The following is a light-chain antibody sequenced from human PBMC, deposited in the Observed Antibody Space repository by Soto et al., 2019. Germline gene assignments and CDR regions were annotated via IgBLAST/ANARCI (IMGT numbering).Light chain of an antibody. CDR2: DAS. J-gene: IGKJ1*01. CDR1: QSVISY. Sequence: ENVLTQSPATLALSPGARATLSCRASQSVISYLAWYQQKPAQAPRLLIYDASNSATGIPARFSGSGSGTALTLTISSLEPEDFAVYSCQQRSKWTFGQGTKVDIK. V-gene: IGKV3-11*01. CDR3: QQRSKWT.